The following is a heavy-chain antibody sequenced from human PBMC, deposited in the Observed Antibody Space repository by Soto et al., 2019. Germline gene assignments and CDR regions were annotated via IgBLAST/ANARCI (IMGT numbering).Heavy chain of an antibody. V-gene: IGHV4-34*01. CDR2: INHSGST. D-gene: IGHD3-10*01. CDR3: ARLGRYYQSLDS. J-gene: IGHJ5*01. Sequence: PSETLSLTCAVYGGSFSGYYWTWIRQPPGTGLEWIGEINHSGSTNYNPSLKSRVTISVDTSKNQFSLKLTSVTAADTAVYYCARLGRYYQSLDSWGPGTLVTVS. CDR1: GGSFSGYY.